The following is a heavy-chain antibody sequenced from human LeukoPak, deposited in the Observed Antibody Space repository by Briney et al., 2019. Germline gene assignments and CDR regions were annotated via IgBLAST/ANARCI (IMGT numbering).Heavy chain of an antibody. V-gene: IGHV4-59*01. D-gene: IGHD4-11*01. CDR3: EREPTGSTGY. Sequence: SETLSLTCTVSGGSISSYYWSWIRQPPGKGLEWIGYIYYSGSTNYNPSLKSRVTISVDTSKNQFSLKLSSVTAADTAVYYCEREPTGSTGYWGQGTLVTVSS. J-gene: IGHJ4*02. CDR1: GGSISSYY. CDR2: IYYSGST.